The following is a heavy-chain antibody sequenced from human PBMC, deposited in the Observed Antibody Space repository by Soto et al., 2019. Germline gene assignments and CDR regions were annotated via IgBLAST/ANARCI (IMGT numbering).Heavy chain of an antibody. V-gene: IGHV3-23*01. CDR2: ISGSGGST. J-gene: IGHJ4*02. CDR1: EFTFSSYA. CDR3: AKNLNNARRYFDY. D-gene: IGHD2-2*01. Sequence: PGGSLRLSCAASEFTFSSYAMSWVRQAPGKGLEWVSAISGSGGSTYYADSVKGRFTISRDNSKNTLYLQMNSLRGEDTAVYYCAKNLNNARRYFDYWGQGTLVTVSS.